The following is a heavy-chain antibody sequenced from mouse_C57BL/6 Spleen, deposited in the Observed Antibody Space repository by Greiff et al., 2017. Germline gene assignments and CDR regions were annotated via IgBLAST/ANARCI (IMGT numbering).Heavy chain of an antibody. CDR3: ARFLDGYYNCDY. CDR2: IYPGDGDT. J-gene: IGHJ2*01. CDR1: GYAFSSSW. V-gene: IGHV1-82*01. D-gene: IGHD2-3*01. Sequence: VQLQQSGPELVKPGASVKISCKASGYAFSSSWMNWVKQRPGKGLEWIGRIYPGDGDTNYNGKFKGKATLTADKSSSTAYMQLSSLTSEDSAVYFCARFLDGYYNCDYWGQGTTLTVSS.